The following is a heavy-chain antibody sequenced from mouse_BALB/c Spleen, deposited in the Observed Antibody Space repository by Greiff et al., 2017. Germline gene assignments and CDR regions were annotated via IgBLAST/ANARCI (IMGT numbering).Heavy chain of an antibody. V-gene: IGHV2-9*02. D-gene: IGHD2-10*01. Sequence: VQVVESGPGLVAPSQSLSITCTVSGFSLTSYGVHWVRQPPGKGLEWLGVIWAGGSTNYNSALMSRLSISKDNSKSQVFLKMNSLQTDDTAMYYCARDDAYPMDYWGQGTSVTVSS. CDR3: ARDDAYPMDY. CDR2: IWAGGST. CDR1: GFSLTSYG. J-gene: IGHJ4*01.